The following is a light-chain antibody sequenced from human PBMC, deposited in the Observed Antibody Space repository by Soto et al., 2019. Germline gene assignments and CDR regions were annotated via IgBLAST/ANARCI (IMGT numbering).Light chain of an antibody. CDR1: SNDVGGYDY. Sequence: QSALTQPPSASGSPGQSVTVSCTGTSNDVGGYDYVSWFQQHPGKAPKLMIYEVSKRPSGVPDRFSGSKSGNTASLTVSGLQAEDEADYYCSSYADTAYVFGTGTKLTVL. J-gene: IGLJ1*01. CDR2: EVS. V-gene: IGLV2-8*01. CDR3: SSYADTAYV.